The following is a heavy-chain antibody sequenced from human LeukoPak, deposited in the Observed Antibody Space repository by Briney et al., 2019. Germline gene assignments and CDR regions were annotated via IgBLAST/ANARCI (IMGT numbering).Heavy chain of an antibody. CDR3: ARDQEYSGSYYRYFDY. J-gene: IGHJ4*02. V-gene: IGHV4-59*01. CDR2: IYSRGLTRGST. CDR1: GGSLSSYY. D-gene: IGHD1-26*01. Sequence: SETLSLTCTVSGGSLSSYYWSWIRQPPGKGLEWIGYIYSRGLTRGSTNYNPSLKSRVTISVDTSKNQFSLKLSSVTAADTAVYYCARDQEYSGSYYRYFDYWGQGALVTVSS.